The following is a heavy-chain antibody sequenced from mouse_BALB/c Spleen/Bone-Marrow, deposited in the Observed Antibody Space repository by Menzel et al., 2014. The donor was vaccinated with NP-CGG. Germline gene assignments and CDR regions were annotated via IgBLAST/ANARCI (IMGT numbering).Heavy chain of an antibody. V-gene: IGHV5-6-5*01. J-gene: IGHJ4*01. CDR1: GFTFSSYA. CDR3: ASPLYYGLHYYAMDY. CDR2: ISSGGST. Sequence: EVKLMESGGGLVKPGGSLKLSCATSGFTFSSYAMSWVRQTPEKRLEWVASISSGGSTYYPDSVKDRFTISRDNARNILYLQMSSLRSEDTAMYYCASPLYYGLHYYAMDYWGQGTSVTVSS. D-gene: IGHD1-2*01.